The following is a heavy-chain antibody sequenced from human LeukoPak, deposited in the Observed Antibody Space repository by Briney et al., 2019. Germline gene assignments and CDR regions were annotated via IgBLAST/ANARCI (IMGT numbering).Heavy chain of an antibody. CDR2: IYPGDSDT. CDR1: GYRFTSYW. J-gene: IGHJ4*02. D-gene: IGHD6-19*01. V-gene: IGHV5-51*01. Sequence: RGESLQISCKGSGYRFTSYWIGWVRQMPGKGLEWMGIIYPGDSDTRYSPSFQGQVTISADKSISTAYLQWSSLKASDTAMYYCARHTVDSSGWYYFDYWGQGTLVTVSS. CDR3: ARHTVDSSGWYYFDY.